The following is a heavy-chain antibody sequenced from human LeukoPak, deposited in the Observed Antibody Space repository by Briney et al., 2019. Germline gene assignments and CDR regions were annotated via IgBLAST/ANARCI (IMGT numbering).Heavy chain of an antibody. CDR1: GGSISSYY. Sequence: SETLSLTCTVSGGSISSYYWSWIRQPPGKGLEGIGYIYYSGSTNYNPSLKSRVTISVDTSKNQFSLKLSSVTAADTAVYYCARYSYGLGLSFDYWGQGTLVTVSS. J-gene: IGHJ4*02. D-gene: IGHD5-18*01. V-gene: IGHV4-59*01. CDR2: IYYSGST. CDR3: ARYSYGLGLSFDY.